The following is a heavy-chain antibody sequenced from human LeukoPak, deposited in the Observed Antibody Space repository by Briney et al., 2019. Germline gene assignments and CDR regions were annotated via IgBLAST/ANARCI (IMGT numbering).Heavy chain of an antibody. J-gene: IGHJ6*02. D-gene: IGHD3-9*01. Sequence: SETLSLTCTVSGASIISSYWSWIRQPPGEGLEWIGYIYHSGSTNYRPSLKSRVTLSVDTSKNHFSLKVSSVTAADTAVYYCARIDSAYYYGMDVWGQGTTVTVSS. CDR1: GASIISSY. CDR2: IYHSGST. V-gene: IGHV4-59*01. CDR3: ARIDSAYYYGMDV.